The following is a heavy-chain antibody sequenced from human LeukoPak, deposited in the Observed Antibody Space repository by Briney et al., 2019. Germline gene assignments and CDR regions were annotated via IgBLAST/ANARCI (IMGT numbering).Heavy chain of an antibody. CDR3: AKDGGSGSGSFYYYYGMDV. D-gene: IGHD3-10*01. CDR1: GFTFSTYA. Sequence: GGSLRLSCAASGFTFSTYAMSWVRQAPGKGLEWVSTISGSGDSTYYADSVKGRFTISRDNSKNTLYLQMNSLRAEDTAVYYCAKDGGSGSGSFYYYYGMDVWGQGTTVTVSS. J-gene: IGHJ6*02. V-gene: IGHV3-23*01. CDR2: ISGSGDST.